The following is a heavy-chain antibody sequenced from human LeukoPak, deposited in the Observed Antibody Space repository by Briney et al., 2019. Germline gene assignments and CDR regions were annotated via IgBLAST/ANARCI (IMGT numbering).Heavy chain of an antibody. CDR3: ARDAQSIAARYYYYYCMDV. D-gene: IGHD6-6*01. CDR2: IIPILGIA. CDR1: GGTFSSYA. V-gene: IGHV1-69*04. Sequence: SVTVSFKASGGTFSSYAISWVRQAPGQGVEWMGRIIPILGIANYAQKFQGRVTITADKSPSTAYMELSSLRSEDTAVYYCARDAQSIAARYYYYYCMDVWGQGTTVTVSS. J-gene: IGHJ6*02.